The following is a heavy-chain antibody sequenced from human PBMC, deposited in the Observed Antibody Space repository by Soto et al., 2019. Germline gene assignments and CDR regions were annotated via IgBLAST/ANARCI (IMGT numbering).Heavy chain of an antibody. CDR1: GYTFTSYG. CDR2: ISAYNGNT. J-gene: IGHJ6*02. D-gene: IGHD1-26*01. V-gene: IGHV1-18*01. Sequence: QVQLVQSGAEVKKPGASVKVSCKASGYTFTSYGISWVRQAPGQGLEWMGWISAYNGNTNYAQKLQGRVTMSTDTPTTSAYLELRSLRSDDTAVYYCARDGLGAHQDNYHGMDVWGHRTTVTVSS. CDR3: ARDGLGAHQDNYHGMDV.